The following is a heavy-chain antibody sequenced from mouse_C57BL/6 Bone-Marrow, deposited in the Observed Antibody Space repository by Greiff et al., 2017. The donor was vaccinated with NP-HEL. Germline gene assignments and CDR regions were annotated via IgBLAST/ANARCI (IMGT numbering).Heavy chain of an antibody. CDR1: GYSITSGYY. D-gene: IGHD1-1*01. J-gene: IGHJ2*01. CDR3: ANTVVAKDYFDY. Sequence: DVQLQESGPGLVKPSQSLSLTCSVTGYSITSGYYWNWIRQFPGNKLEWMGYISYDGSNNYNPSLKNRISITRDTSKNQFFLKLNSVTTEDTATYYCANTVVAKDYFDYWGQGTTLTVSS. V-gene: IGHV3-6*01. CDR2: ISYDGSN.